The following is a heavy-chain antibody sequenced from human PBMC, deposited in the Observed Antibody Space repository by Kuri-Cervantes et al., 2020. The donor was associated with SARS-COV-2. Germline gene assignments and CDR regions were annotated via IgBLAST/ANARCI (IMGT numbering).Heavy chain of an antibody. Sequence: GESLKISCAASGFTFSSYAMHWVRQAPGKGLEWVAVISYDGSNKYYADSVKGRFTISRDNVKISLSLQMNSLSVEDTGVYYCARRNIVAHYYYFDYWGQGTRVTVSS. CDR1: GFTFSSYA. CDR2: ISYDGSNK. J-gene: IGHJ4*02. D-gene: IGHD5-12*01. CDR3: ARRNIVAHYYYFDY. V-gene: IGHV3-30-3*01.